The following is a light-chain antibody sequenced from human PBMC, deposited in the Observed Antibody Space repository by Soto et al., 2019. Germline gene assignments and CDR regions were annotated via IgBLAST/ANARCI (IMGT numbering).Light chain of an antibody. V-gene: IGKV1-39*01. CDR2: AAS. J-gene: IGKJ3*01. CDR3: QRSYSTLT. CDR1: QSISSY. Sequence: DIQMTESPSSLSASVGDRVTITCRASQSISSYLNWYQQKPGKAPKLLIYAASSLQSGVPSRFSGSGSGTDFTLTISRLQHEDFATYYCQRSYSTLTFGHGTKVDIK.